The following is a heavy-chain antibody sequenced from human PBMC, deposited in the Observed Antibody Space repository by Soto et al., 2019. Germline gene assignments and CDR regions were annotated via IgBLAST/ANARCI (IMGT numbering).Heavy chain of an antibody. CDR3: VKDRGRYYDFWSGYPIFDY. D-gene: IGHD3-3*01. CDR2: ISSNGGST. J-gene: IGHJ4*02. V-gene: IGHV3-64D*06. Sequence: PGGSLRLSCSASGFTFSSYAMHWVRQAPGKGLEYVSAISSNGGSTYYADSVKGRFTISRDNSKNTLYLQMSSLRAEDTAVYYCVKDRGRYYDFWSGYPIFDYWGQGTLVTVSS. CDR1: GFTFSSYA.